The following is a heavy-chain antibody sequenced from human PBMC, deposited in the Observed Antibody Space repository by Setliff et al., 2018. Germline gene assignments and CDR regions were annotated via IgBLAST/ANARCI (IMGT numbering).Heavy chain of an antibody. D-gene: IGHD1-7*01. V-gene: IGHV3-21*01. CDR1: GFNLHVYT. Sequence: AGGSLRLSCVASGFNLHVYTMEWVRQAPGKGLDWVSSISSNSNYIYTADSLKGRLTVSRDNAKNSLYLQLDSLTADETAVYYCARGSLSGTTYPSDYWGQGTLVTVSS. CDR2: ISSNSNYI. CDR3: ARGSLSGTTYPSDY. J-gene: IGHJ4*02.